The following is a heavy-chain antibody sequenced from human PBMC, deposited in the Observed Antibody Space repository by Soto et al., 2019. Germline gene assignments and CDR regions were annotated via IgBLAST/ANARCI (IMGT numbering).Heavy chain of an antibody. CDR1: GGTFSSYT. D-gene: IGHD3-10*01. J-gene: IGHJ6*02. CDR2: IIPILGIA. Sequence: ASVKVSCKASGGTFSSYTISWVRQAPGQGLEWMGRIIPILGIANYAQKFQGRVTITADKSTSTAYMELSSLRSEDTAVYYCARDQASGSPYYYGMDVWGQGTTVTVSS. CDR3: ARDQASGSPYYYGMDV. V-gene: IGHV1-69*04.